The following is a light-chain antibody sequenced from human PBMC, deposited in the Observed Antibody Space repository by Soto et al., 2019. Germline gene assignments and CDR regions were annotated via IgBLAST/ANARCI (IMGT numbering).Light chain of an antibody. CDR1: NSNIGSNT. J-gene: IGLJ7*01. CDR2: NNI. Sequence: QSALTQPPSASGSLGQKVTITCSGSNSNIGSNTVSRFQQLPGRAPKLLLYNNIYRPPGVPDRFSGSKSGTSVSLAISRLQSADEADYYSAAWDDSPDGHVVFGGGTQLTVL. V-gene: IGLV1-44*01. CDR3: AAWDDSPDGHVV.